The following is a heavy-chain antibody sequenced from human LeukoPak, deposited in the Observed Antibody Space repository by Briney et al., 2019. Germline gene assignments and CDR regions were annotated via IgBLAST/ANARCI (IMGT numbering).Heavy chain of an antibody. CDR1: GYSFSSYW. J-gene: IGHJ4*02. V-gene: IGHV5-10-1*01. D-gene: IGHD3-10*01. CDR2: IDPSDSYT. Sequence: GESLRISCKGSGYSFSSYWNNWVRQMPGKGLEWMGRIDPSDSYTNYNPSFQGHVTISADKSISTAYLQWSSLMASDTAMYYCARHTISDYWGQGTQVTVSS. CDR3: ARHTISDY.